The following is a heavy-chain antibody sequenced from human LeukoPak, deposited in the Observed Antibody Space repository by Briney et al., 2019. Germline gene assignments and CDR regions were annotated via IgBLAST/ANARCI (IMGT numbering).Heavy chain of an antibody. CDR1: GYTFTGYY. Sequence: ASVKVSCKASGYTFTGYYMHWVRQAPGQGLEWMGWINPNSGGTNYAQKFQGRVTMTRDTSISTAYMELSRLRSDDTAVYYCARSVKGPTKWFGELRFYFDYWGQGTLVTVSS. CDR3: ARSVKGPTKWFGELRFYFDY. V-gene: IGHV1-2*02. D-gene: IGHD3-10*01. J-gene: IGHJ4*02. CDR2: INPNSGGT.